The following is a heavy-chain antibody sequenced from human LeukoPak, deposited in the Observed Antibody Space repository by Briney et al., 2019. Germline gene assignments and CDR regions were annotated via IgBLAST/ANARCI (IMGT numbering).Heavy chain of an antibody. Sequence: ASVKVSCKASGYILTNYAMNWVRQAPGQGLEWMGLINPGGDNTDYAQNFQGRVTMTRDTSTSTVYMGLSSLRSEDTAVYYCARIRDGYNDAYDIWGQGTMVTVSS. CDR2: INPGGDNT. D-gene: IGHD5-24*01. J-gene: IGHJ3*02. CDR1: GYILTNYA. V-gene: IGHV1-46*01. CDR3: ARIRDGYNDAYDI.